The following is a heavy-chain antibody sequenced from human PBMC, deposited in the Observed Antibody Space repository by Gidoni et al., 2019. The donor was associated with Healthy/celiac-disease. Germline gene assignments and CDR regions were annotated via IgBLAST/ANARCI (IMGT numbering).Heavy chain of an antibody. Sequence: QLQLQESGPGLVKPSETLSLTCTVSGGSISISSYYWGWIRQPPGKGLEWIGSIYYSGSTYYNPALKSRVTISVDTSKNQFSLKLSSVTAADTAVYYCASRRSYCSGGSCYGGHVDYWGQGTLVTVSS. CDR1: GGSISISSYY. D-gene: IGHD2-15*01. CDR2: IYYSGST. V-gene: IGHV4-39*01. CDR3: ASRRSYCSGGSCYGGHVDY. J-gene: IGHJ4*02.